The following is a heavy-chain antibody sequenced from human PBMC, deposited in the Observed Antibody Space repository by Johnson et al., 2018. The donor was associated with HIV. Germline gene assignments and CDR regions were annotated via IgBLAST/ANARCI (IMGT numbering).Heavy chain of an antibody. CDR1: GFTFDDYG. J-gene: IGHJ3*02. Sequence: VQLVESGGGVVRPGGSLRVSCAASGFTFDDYGMSWVRQDPGKGLEWVSGINWNGGSTGYADSVKGRFTISRDNAKNSLYLQMNTLRAEDTAVYYCARKKATVFSTTSTNYAFDIWGQGTMVTVSS. D-gene: IGHD1-1*01. CDR2: INWNGGST. CDR3: ARKKATVFSTTSTNYAFDI. V-gene: IGHV3-20*04.